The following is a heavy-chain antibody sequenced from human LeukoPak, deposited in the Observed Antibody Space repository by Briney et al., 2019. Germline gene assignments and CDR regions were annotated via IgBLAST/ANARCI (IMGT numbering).Heavy chain of an antibody. Sequence: ASVKVSCKASGGTFSSYAISWVRQAPGQGLEWMGWINPNSGGTNYAQKFQGRVTMTRDTSISTAYMELSRLRSDDTAVYYCARDLLYSSSWYGYEYWGQGTLVTVSS. V-gene: IGHV1-2*02. CDR3: ARDLLYSSSWYGYEY. D-gene: IGHD6-13*01. CDR1: GGTFSSYA. CDR2: INPNSGGT. J-gene: IGHJ4*02.